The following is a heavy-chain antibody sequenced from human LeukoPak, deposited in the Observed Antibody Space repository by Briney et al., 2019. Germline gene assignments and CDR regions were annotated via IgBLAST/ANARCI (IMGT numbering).Heavy chain of an antibody. CDR1: GFTFDDYA. V-gene: IGHV3-43D*03. Sequence: GGSLRLSCAASGFTFDDYAMHWVRQAPGKGLEWVSLISWDGGSTYYADSVKGRFTISRDNSKNSLYLQMNSLRAEDTALYYCAKGGREGGSYEFDYWGQGTLVTVSS. D-gene: IGHD1-26*01. J-gene: IGHJ4*02. CDR3: AKGGREGGSYEFDY. CDR2: ISWDGGST.